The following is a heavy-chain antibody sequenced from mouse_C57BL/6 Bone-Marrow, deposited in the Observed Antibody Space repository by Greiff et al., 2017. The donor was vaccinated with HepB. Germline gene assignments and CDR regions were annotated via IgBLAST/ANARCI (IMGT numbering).Heavy chain of an antibody. D-gene: IGHD1-1*01. J-gene: IGHJ1*03. Sequence: VQLKESGGGLVQPGGSMKLSCVASGFTFSNYWMNWVRQSPEKGLEWVAQIRLKSDNYATHYAESVKGRFTISRDDSKSSVYLQMNNLRAEDTGIYYCTAVYYGSSYRYFDVWGTGTTVTVSS. V-gene: IGHV6-3*01. CDR3: TAVYYGSSYRYFDV. CDR1: GFTFSNYW. CDR2: IRLKSDNYAT.